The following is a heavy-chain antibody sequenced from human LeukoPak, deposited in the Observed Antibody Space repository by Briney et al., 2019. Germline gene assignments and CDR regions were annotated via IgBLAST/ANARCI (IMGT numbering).Heavy chain of an antibody. V-gene: IGHV1-69*05. J-gene: IGHJ5*02. CDR1: GGTFSSYA. Sequence: ASVKVSCKASGGTFSSYAISWVRQAPGQGLEWMGGIIPIFGTANYAQKFQGRVTITTDESTSTAYMELSSLRSEDTAVYYCAREDTGGLYGPDPWGQGTPVTVSS. D-gene: IGHD3-10*01. CDR2: IIPIFGTA. CDR3: AREDTGGLYGPDP.